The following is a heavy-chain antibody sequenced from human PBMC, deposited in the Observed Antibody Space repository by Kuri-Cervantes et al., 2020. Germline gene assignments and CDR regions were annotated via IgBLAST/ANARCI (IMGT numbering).Heavy chain of an antibody. J-gene: IGHJ6*03. V-gene: IGHV4-59*08. CDR2: IYYSGST. CDR1: GGSISSYY. Sequence: ESLKISCTVSGGSISSYYWSWIRQPPGKGLEWIGYIYYSGSTNYNPSLKSRVTISVDTSKNQFSLKLSSVTAADTAVYYCARHLRYYYYYMDVWGKGTTVTVSS. CDR3: ARHLRYYYYYMDV.